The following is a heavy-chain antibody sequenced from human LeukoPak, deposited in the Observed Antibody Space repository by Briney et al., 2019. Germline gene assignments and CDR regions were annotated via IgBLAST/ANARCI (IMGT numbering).Heavy chain of an antibody. J-gene: IGHJ4*02. CDR1: GGTFSSYA. CDR2: IIPIFGTA. CDR3: ARLGSSGKRGFDY. Sequence: ASVKVSCKSSGGTFSSYAISWVRQAPGPGLEWMGGIIPIFGTANYAQKFQGRVTITADESTSTAYMELRSLRSEDTAVYYCARLGSSGKRGFDYWGQGTLVTVSS. D-gene: IGHD6-19*01. V-gene: IGHV1-69*01.